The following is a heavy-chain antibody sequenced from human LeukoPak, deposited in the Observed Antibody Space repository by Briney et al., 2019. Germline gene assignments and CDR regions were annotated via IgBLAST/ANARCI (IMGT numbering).Heavy chain of an antibody. CDR2: IYYSGST. CDR3: ARGQFRRYCSSTSCYASYYFDY. J-gene: IGHJ4*02. V-gene: IGHV4-59*01. CDR1: GGSISSYY. D-gene: IGHD2-2*01. Sequence: SETLSLTCTVSGGSISSYYWSWIRQPPGKGLEWIGYIYYSGSTNYNPSLKSRVTISVDTSKNQFSLKLSSVTAADTAVYYCARGQFRRYCSSTSCYASYYFDYWGQGTLVTVSS.